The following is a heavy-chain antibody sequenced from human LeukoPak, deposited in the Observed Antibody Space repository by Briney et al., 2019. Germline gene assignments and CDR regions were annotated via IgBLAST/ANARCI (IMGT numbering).Heavy chain of an antibody. Sequence: GGSLRLSCAASGFTVSSNYMSWVRQAPGKGLEWVSVIYSGGSTYYPDSVKGRFTISRDNSKNTLYLKMNSMRAEDTAVYYCAREVMNYDRSYYYYYGMDVWGQGTTVTVSS. CDR2: IYSGGST. V-gene: IGHV3-53*01. J-gene: IGHJ6*02. CDR3: AREVMNYDRSYYYYYGMDV. CDR1: GFTVSSNY. D-gene: IGHD3-10*02.